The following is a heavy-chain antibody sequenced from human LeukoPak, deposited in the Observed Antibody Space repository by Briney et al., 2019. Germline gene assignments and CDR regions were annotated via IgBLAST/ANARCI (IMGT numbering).Heavy chain of an antibody. V-gene: IGHV4-34*01. Sequence: KPSETLSLTCAVYGGSFSGYYWSWIRQPPGKGLEWIGEINHSGSTNYNPSLKSRVTISVDTSKNQFSLKLSSVTAADTAVYYCARLQSLVRDFDYWGQGTLVTVSS. J-gene: IGHJ4*02. CDR3: ARLQSLVRDFDY. D-gene: IGHD6-19*01. CDR2: INHSGST. CDR1: GGSFSGYY.